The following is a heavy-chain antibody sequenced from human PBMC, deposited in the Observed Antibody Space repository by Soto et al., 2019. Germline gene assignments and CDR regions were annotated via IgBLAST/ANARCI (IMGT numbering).Heavy chain of an antibody. CDR2: IIPIFGTA. CDR3: ARASLFNGPNQSYYYYGMDV. Sequence: SVKVSCKASGGTFSSYAISWVRQAPGQGLEWMGGIIPIFGTANYAQKFQGRVTITADESTSTAYMELSSLRSEDTAVYYCARASLFNGPNQSYYYYGMDVWGQGTTVTVSS. CDR1: GGTFSSYA. J-gene: IGHJ6*02. V-gene: IGHV1-69*13. D-gene: IGHD2-8*01.